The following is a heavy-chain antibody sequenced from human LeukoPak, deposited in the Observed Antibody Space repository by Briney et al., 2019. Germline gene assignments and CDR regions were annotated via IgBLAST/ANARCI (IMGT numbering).Heavy chain of an antibody. CDR3: AILIRGLYYRYAMDV. V-gene: IGHV3-30*03. D-gene: IGHD3-10*01. CDR2: ISHDGSKT. J-gene: IGHJ6*02. CDR1: GFTFSSYS. Sequence: GGSLRLPCAVSGFTFSSYSMSWVRQAPGKGLEWVAVISHDGSKTFYADSVKGRLIISRDNSKKTLYLQMNSLRADDTAVFFCAILIRGLYYRYAMDVWGQGTTVSVSS.